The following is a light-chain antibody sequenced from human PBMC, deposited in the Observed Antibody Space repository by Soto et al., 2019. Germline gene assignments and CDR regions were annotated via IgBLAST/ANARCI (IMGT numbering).Light chain of an antibody. V-gene: IGLV2-14*01. CDR3: SSYTSSTTHV. J-gene: IGLJ1*01. Sequence: QSVLTQPASVSGSPGQSITISCTGTSSDVGGYGYVSWYQQHPGKAPKLMIYGVNNRPSGVSYRFSGSKSGNTASLTISGLQAEDEADYYCSSYTSSTTHVFGTGTKVTV. CDR2: GVN. CDR1: SSDVGGYGY.